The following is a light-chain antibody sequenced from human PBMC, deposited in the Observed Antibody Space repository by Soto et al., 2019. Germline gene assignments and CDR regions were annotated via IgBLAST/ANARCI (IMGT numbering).Light chain of an antibody. J-gene: IGLJ2*01. Sequence: QSALTQPPSASGSPGQSVTISCTGTSSDVGYYNYVSWYQQHPGKDTKLMIYEVNNRPSGVPDRFSGSRSGNTAYLTVSGLRAEYVSSYYCSSHAGRNKYVIFGGGTKLTVL. CDR2: EVN. CDR1: SSDVGYYNY. CDR3: SSHAGRNKYVI. V-gene: IGLV2-8*01.